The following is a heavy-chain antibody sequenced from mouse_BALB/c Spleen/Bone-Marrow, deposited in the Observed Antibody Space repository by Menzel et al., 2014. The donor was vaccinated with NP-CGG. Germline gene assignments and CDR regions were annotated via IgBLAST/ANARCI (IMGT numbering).Heavy chain of an antibody. Sequence: DVQLQESGGGLVQPGGSLKLSCAASGFDFSRYWMSWVRQAPGKGLQWIGEINPESNTINYTPSLKDKFIISRDNAKNTLYLQMSKVRSEDTALYCCARLGYYGWFAYWGQGTLVTVSA. D-gene: IGHD2-3*01. CDR3: ARLGYYGWFAY. J-gene: IGHJ3*01. CDR1: GFDFSRYW. V-gene: IGHV4-1*02. CDR2: INPESNTI.